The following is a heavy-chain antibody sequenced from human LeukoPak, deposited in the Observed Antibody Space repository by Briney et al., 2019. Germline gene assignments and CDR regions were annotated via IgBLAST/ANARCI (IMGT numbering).Heavy chain of an antibody. CDR3: ARVGYGDYRVDY. CDR2: INHSGST. J-gene: IGHJ4*02. CDR1: GGSFSGYY. D-gene: IGHD4-17*01. Sequence: SETLSLTCAVYGGSFSGYYWSWIRQPPGKGLEWIGEINHSGSTNYNPSLKGRVTISVDTSKNQFSLKLSSVTAADTAVYYCARVGYGDYRVDYWGQGTLVTVSS. V-gene: IGHV4-34*01.